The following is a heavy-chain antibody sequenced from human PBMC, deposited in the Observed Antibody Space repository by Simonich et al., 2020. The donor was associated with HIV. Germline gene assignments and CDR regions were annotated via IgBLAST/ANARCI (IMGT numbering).Heavy chain of an antibody. V-gene: IGHV4-34*01. D-gene: IGHD1-20*01. Sequence: QVRLQQWSAGLLKPSETLSLTCAVYGGSFSGYYWSWIRQPPGKGLEWIGEINHSGSTNYNLSRKSRVTRSVDTSKNQFSLRLSSVTAADTAVYYCATTSRVSNNWYRGYWGQGTLVTVSS. CDR3: ATTSRVSNNWYRGY. CDR2: INHSGST. J-gene: IGHJ4*02. CDR1: GGSFSGYY.